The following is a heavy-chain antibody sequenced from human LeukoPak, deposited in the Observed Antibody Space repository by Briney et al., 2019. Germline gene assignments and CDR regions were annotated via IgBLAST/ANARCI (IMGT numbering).Heavy chain of an antibody. Sequence: GESLKISCKGSGYSFTTYWITWVRQMPGKGLEWMGRIDPSDSYTNYSPSFQGHVTISADKSISTAYLQWSSLKASDTAMYYCARVIHLGEISLYDYRGQGTLVTVSS. J-gene: IGHJ4*02. V-gene: IGHV5-10-1*01. CDR3: ARVIHLGEISLYDY. CDR1: GYSFTTYW. D-gene: IGHD3-16*02. CDR2: IDPSDSYT.